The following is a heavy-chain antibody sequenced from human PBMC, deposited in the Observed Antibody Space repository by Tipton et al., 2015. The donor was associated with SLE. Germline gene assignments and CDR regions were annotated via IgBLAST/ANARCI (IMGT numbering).Heavy chain of an antibody. CDR3: ARGGRSGDRRWTS. Sequence: TLSLTCAVYGGSISGYYWTWIRQSPHTGLEWIGEINHSGSANYNPSLKSRVTMAIETSQNQFSLKVISVTAADTAVYYCARGGRSGDRRWTSWGQGSLVTVSS. CDR2: INHSGSA. V-gene: IGHV4-34*01. J-gene: IGHJ4*02. CDR1: GGSISGYY. D-gene: IGHD6-19*01.